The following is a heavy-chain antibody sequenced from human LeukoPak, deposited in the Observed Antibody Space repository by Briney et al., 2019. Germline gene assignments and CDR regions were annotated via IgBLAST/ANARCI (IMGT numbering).Heavy chain of an antibody. Sequence: VASVKVSCKASGYTFTNYDINWVRQATGQGLEWMGWMNPNSGNTGYARKFQGRVTMTRNTSISTAYMELSSLRSEDTAVYYCARGFGDIVVVPAYDYWGQGTLVTVSS. CDR1: GYTFTNYD. D-gene: IGHD2-2*01. CDR2: MNPNSGNT. J-gene: IGHJ4*02. V-gene: IGHV1-8*01. CDR3: ARGFGDIVVVPAYDY.